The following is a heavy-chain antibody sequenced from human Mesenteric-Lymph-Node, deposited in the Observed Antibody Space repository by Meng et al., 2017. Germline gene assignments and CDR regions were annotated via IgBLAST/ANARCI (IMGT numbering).Heavy chain of an antibody. CDR1: GFTFSNAW. D-gene: IGHD3-22*01. J-gene: IGHJ4*02. CDR3: TTSLKWIVVSSLLG. V-gene: IGHV3-15*01. CDR2: IKSKTDGGTT. Sequence: GGSLRLSCEASGFTFSNAWMSWVRQAPGKGLEWVGRIKSKTDGGTTDYAAPVKGRFIISRDDLKNTLYLQMNSLKTEDTAVYYCTTSLKWIVVSSLLGWGQGTLVTVSS.